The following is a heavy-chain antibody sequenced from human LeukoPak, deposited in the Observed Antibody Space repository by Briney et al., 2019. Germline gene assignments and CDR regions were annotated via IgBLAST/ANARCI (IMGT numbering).Heavy chain of an antibody. Sequence: GGSLRLSCAASGFTFSSYSMNWVRQAPGKEPEWVSSISGSSTYIYYADSVKGRFTISRDNAKNSLYLQMTSLRAEDTAVYYCARVQQLERRLQDFWGQGTLVTVSS. CDR2: ISGSSTYI. D-gene: IGHD1-1*01. CDR3: ARVQQLERRLQDF. J-gene: IGHJ4*02. CDR1: GFTFSSYS. V-gene: IGHV3-21*01.